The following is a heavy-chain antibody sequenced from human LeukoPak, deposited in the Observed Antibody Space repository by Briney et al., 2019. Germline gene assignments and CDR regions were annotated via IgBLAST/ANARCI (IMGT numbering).Heavy chain of an antibody. V-gene: IGHV4-38-2*02. Sequence: SETLSLTCTVSGSSITNTYYWAWFRQPPGKGLEWIATVFQLQTVRTFSNPSLESRVTLSLDTSQNQFSLNLTSVTAADTALYFCARDAVPRDYGDTVNAYDLWGQGTMVTVAP. D-gene: IGHD4-17*01. CDR1: GSSITNTYY. J-gene: IGHJ3*01. CDR3: ARDAVPRDYGDTVNAYDL. CDR2: VFQLQTVRT.